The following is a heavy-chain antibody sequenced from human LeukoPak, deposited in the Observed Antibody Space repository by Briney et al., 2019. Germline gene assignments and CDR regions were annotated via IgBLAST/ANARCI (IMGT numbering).Heavy chain of an antibody. CDR2: ISSSGSST. CDR1: GLAFSDYA. Sequence: GGPLRLSCAASGLAFSDYAMNWVRKAPGKGLEWVSSISSSGSSTYYADSVKGRFIISRDNTKNKLFLQINSLRAEDTAVYHCAKDALSGWYGYSDYWGQGTLVTVSA. CDR3: AKDALSGWYGYSDY. V-gene: IGHV3-23*01. J-gene: IGHJ4*02. D-gene: IGHD6-19*01.